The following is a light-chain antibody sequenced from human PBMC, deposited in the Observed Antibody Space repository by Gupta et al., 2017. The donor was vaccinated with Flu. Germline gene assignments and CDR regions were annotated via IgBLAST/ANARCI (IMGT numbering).Light chain of an antibody. CDR3: QHECSEYTMYT. V-gene: IGKV3-20*01. CDR2: GAS. Sequence: IVLTQSPGTLSLSPGERAPLSCRARQSVTSSYLAWYKQKPGQAPRRLIYGASNRATGSRDRCSGSGDATDVTLNISRREPEDFGVYYCQHECSEYTMYTFGEGTKLEIK. CDR1: QSVTSSY. J-gene: IGKJ2*01.